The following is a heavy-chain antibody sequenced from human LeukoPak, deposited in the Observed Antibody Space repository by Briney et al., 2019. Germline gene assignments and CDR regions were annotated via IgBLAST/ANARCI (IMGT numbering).Heavy chain of an antibody. D-gene: IGHD5-18*01. CDR2: INHSGST. CDR3: ARVGYSYGYFGD. CDR1: GGSFSGYY. V-gene: IGHV4-34*01. J-gene: IGHJ4*02. Sequence: NPSETLSLTCAVYGGSFSGYYWSWIRQPPGKGLEWIGEINHSGSTNYNPSLKSRVTISVDTSKNQFSLKLSSMTAADTAVYYCARVGYSYGYFGDWGQGTLVTVSS.